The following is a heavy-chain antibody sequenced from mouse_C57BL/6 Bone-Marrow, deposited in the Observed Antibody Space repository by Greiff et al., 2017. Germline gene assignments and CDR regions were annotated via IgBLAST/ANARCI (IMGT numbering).Heavy chain of an antibody. V-gene: IGHV5-9*01. CDR2: ISGGGGNT. J-gene: IGHJ1*03. CDR3: DSYDYGDFDV. D-gene: IGHD2-4*01. CDR1: GFTFSSYT. Sequence: EVMLVESGGGLVKPGGSLKLSCAASGFTFSSYTMSWVRQTPEKRLEWVATISGGGGNTYYPDSVKGRFTISRDNAKNTLYLQMSRLRSEDAALYYCDSYDYGDFDVWGTGTTVTVSS.